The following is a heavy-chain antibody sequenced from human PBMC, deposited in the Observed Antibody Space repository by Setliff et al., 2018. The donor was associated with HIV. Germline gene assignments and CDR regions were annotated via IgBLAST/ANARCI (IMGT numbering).Heavy chain of an antibody. CDR3: ARRVSHGSQPSYFDY. V-gene: IGHV4-39*01. CDR2: VYYSGTT. J-gene: IGHJ4*02. CDR1: GGSISTSGPGYY. D-gene: IGHD3-10*01. Sequence: KPSETLSLTCTVSGGSISTSGPGYYWGWVRQPPGGGLEWIGSVYYSGTTYYNPSLKSRVTISVDTSKNQLSLRLTSVTAADTAVYYCARRVSHGSQPSYFDYWGQGTLVTVSS.